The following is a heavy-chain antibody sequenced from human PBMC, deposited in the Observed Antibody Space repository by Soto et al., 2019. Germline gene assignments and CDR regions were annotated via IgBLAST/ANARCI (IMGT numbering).Heavy chain of an antibody. D-gene: IGHD3-9*01. J-gene: IGHJ4*02. Sequence: QVQLQESGPGLVKPSQTLSLTCTVSGGSISSGGYYWSWIRQHPGKGLEWIGYIYYSGSTYYNPSLKSRVTISVDTSRNQFSLKLSSVTAADTAVYYCARVPPPDILTGYQPYYFDYWGQGTLVTVSS. CDR2: IYYSGST. CDR1: GGSISSGGYY. V-gene: IGHV4-31*03. CDR3: ARVPPPDILTGYQPYYFDY.